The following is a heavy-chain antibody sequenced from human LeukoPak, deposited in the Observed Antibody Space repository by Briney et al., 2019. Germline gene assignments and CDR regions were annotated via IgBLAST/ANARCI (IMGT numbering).Heavy chain of an antibody. CDR3: AKGYSSGWYYFDY. J-gene: IGHJ4*02. Sequence: PGGSLRLSCAASGFTFSDNGMHWVRQAPGKGLEWVAIIWYYGSNKYYADFVKGGFTISRDNSKNTLYLQMNSLRAEDTAVYYCAKGYSSGWYYFDYWGQGTLVTVSS. D-gene: IGHD6-19*01. V-gene: IGHV3-33*06. CDR1: GFTFSDNG. CDR2: IWYYGSNK.